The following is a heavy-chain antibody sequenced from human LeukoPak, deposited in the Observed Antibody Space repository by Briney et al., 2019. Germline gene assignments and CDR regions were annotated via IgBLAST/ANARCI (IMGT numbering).Heavy chain of an antibody. CDR2: INSVGSST. D-gene: IGHD3-10*01. CDR1: GFTFSSYW. Sequence: GGSLRLSCAASGFTFSSYWMYWVRQAPGKGLVWVSLINSVGSSTSYADSVKGRFTISRDNAKNTLYLQMNSLRAEDTAVYYCVRDYYGSFDYWGQGTLVTVSS. CDR3: VRDYYGSFDY. J-gene: IGHJ4*02. V-gene: IGHV3-74*01.